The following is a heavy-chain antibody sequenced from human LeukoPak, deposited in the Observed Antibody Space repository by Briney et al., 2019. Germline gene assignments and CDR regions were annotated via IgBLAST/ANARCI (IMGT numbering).Heavy chain of an antibody. Sequence: PSETLSLTCTVSGGSISSSSFYWGWIRQPPGKGLEWIGSIYYSGSTYYNPSLKSRVTISVDTSKNQFSLKLSSVTAADTAVYYCARRVWERKMGLFDPWGQGTLVTVSS. V-gene: IGHV4-39*01. J-gene: IGHJ5*02. CDR1: GGSISSSSFY. CDR2: IYYSGST. CDR3: ARRVWERKMGLFDP. D-gene: IGHD1-26*01.